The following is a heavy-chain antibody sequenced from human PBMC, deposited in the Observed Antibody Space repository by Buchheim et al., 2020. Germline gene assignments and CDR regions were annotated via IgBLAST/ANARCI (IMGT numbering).Heavy chain of an antibody. CDR2: INSDGSTT. J-gene: IGHJ4*02. Sequence: EVQLVESGGGLVQPGGSLRLSCAASGFTLSNYWMHWVRQAPGSGLVWVSRINSDGSTTDHADSVKGRFTISRDTAKNTLYLQMNTLRDWDTEVYYCARGRSRDDYVYLFEYWGQGTL. CDR1: GFTLSNYW. CDR3: ARGRSRDDYVYLFEY. D-gene: IGHD5-24*01. V-gene: IGHV3-74*01.